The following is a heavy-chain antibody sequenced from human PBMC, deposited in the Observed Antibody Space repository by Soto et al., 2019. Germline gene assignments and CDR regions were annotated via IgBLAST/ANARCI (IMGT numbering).Heavy chain of an antibody. Sequence: EVQLLESGGGLVQPGGSLRLSCAASGFAFSSYAMNWVRQAPGTGLEWVSDISGSGGRTYYADSVKGRFTISRDKSKNTLYLQMNSLSAEDTAVYYCARGAYNYGRTGRLLFGMDVWGQGTTVTVSS. D-gene: IGHD5-18*01. CDR3: ARGAYNYGRTGRLLFGMDV. CDR2: ISGSGGRT. CDR1: GFAFSSYA. V-gene: IGHV3-23*01. J-gene: IGHJ6*02.